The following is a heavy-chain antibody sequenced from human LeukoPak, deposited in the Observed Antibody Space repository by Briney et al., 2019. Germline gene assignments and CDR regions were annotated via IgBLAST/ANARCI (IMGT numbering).Heavy chain of an antibody. D-gene: IGHD6-19*01. CDR3: AKGGAKQFWLVPPFMPNYFDY. Sequence: GGSLRLSCAASGFTFSSYAMSWVRQAPGKGLEWVSAISGSGGSTYHADSVKGRFTISRDNSKNTLYLQMNSLRAEDTAVYYCAKGGAKQFWLVPPFMPNYFDYWGQGTLVTVSS. CDR1: GFTFSSYA. V-gene: IGHV3-23*01. CDR2: ISGSGGST. J-gene: IGHJ4*02.